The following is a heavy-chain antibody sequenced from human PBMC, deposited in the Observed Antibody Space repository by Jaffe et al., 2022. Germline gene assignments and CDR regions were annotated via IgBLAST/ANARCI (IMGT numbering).Heavy chain of an antibody. CDR1: GGSISSSSYY. Sequence: QLQLQESGPGLVKPSETLSLTCTVSGGSISSSSYYWGWIRQPPGKGLEWIGSIYYSGSTYYNPSLKSRVTISVDTSKNQFSLKLSSVTAADTAVYYCARHFGLRGNFFDYWGQGTLVTVSS. J-gene: IGHJ4*02. V-gene: IGHV4-39*01. CDR3: ARHFGLRGNFFDY. CDR2: IYYSGST. D-gene: IGHD3-16*01.